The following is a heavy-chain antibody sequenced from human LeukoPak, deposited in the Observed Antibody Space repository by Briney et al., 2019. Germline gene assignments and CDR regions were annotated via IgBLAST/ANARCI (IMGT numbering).Heavy chain of an antibody. Sequence: PSETLSLTCTVSGGSISSSSYYWGWIRQPPGKGLEWIGTIHYSRTTYYNPSLESRVTISVDTSKNQFSLKLSSVTAADTAVYYCARRTVTHWFDPWGQGTLVTVSS. CDR1: GGSISSSSYY. V-gene: IGHV4-39*01. CDR2: IHYSRTT. J-gene: IGHJ5*02. D-gene: IGHD4-17*01. CDR3: ARRTVTHWFDP.